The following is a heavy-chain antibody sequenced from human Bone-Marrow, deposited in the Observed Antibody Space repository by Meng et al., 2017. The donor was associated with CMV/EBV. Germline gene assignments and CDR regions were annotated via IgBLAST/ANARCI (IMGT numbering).Heavy chain of an antibody. Sequence: ASVKVSCKASGYTFTGYYMHWVRQAPGQGLEWMGWINPNNGGTNYAQKFQGRVTMTRDTSISTAYMELSRLRSDGTAVYYCARAIRGVVPAIDYWEQGKQVTVSS. CDR1: GYTFTGYY. J-gene: IGHJ1*01. CDR2: INPNNGGT. D-gene: IGHD2-15*01. CDR3: ARAIRGVVPAIDY. V-gene: IGHV1-2*02.